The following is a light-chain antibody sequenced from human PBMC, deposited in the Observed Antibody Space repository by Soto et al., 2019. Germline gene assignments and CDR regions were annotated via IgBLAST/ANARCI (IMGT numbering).Light chain of an antibody. CDR2: DVS. CDR1: SGDVGGYNY. Sequence: QSALTQPASVSGSPGQSITISCTGTSGDVGGYNYVSWYQQHPSKAPKLMIYDVSNRPSGVSNRFSGSKSGNTASLTISGLQAEDEADYYCSSYTSSSTYVFGTGTKVTVL. J-gene: IGLJ1*01. CDR3: SSYTSSSTYV. V-gene: IGLV2-14*01.